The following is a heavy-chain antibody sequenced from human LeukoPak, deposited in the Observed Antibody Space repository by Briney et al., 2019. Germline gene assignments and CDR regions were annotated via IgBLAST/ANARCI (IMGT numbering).Heavy chain of an antibody. Sequence: SVQVPCKASGGTFHSYAITWLRQAARQGLQWMGGIIPIFGTAKYAQKFQGRVTITADVYTSTSFLELSSLTSEDTALYYCARSPWDSSAPDYWGQGTLVTVSS. V-gene: IGHV1-69*13. D-gene: IGHD3-22*01. J-gene: IGHJ4*02. CDR1: GGTFHSYA. CDR3: ARSPWDSSAPDY. CDR2: IIPIFGTA.